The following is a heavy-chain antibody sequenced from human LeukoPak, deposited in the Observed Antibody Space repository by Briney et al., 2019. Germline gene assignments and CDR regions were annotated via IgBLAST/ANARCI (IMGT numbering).Heavy chain of an antibody. Sequence: ASVKVSCKASGYTFTSYGISWVRQAPGQGLEWMGWISAYNGNTNYAQKLQGRVTMTTDTSTSTAYMELRSLRSNDTAVYYCARVSGSYAYYYYYGMDVWGQGTTVTVSS. J-gene: IGHJ6*02. CDR3: ARVSGSYAYYYYYGMDV. D-gene: IGHD1-26*01. V-gene: IGHV1-18*01. CDR1: GYTFTSYG. CDR2: ISAYNGNT.